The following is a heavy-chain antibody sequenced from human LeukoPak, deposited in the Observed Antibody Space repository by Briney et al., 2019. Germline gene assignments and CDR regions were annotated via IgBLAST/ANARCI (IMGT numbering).Heavy chain of an antibody. D-gene: IGHD6-13*01. V-gene: IGHV4-59*08. J-gene: IGHJ4*02. Sequence: SETLSLTCTVSGGSISSYYRSWIRQPPGKGLEWIGYIYYSGSTNYNPSLKSRVTISVDTSKNQFSLKLSSVTAADTAVYYCARCIAAAGYYFDYWGQGTLVTVSS. CDR3: ARCIAAAGYYFDY. CDR2: IYYSGST. CDR1: GGSISSYY.